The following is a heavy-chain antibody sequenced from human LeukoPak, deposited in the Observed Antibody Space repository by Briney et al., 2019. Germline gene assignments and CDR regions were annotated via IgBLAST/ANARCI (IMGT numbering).Heavy chain of an antibody. D-gene: IGHD1-26*01. Sequence: SETLSLTCTVSGCSISGYYWSWIRQAPGKGLEYLGYIYYSGSTNYNPSLKSRVTMSVDTSKNQLSLKLNSVTAADTAVYYCARGGIYYYYYGMDVWGQGTTVTVS. J-gene: IGHJ6*02. CDR1: GCSISGYY. V-gene: IGHV4-59*01. CDR3: ARGGIYYYYYGMDV. CDR2: IYYSGST.